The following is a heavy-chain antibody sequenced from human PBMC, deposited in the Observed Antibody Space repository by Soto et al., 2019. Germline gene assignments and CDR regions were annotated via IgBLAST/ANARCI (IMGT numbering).Heavy chain of an antibody. Sequence: GGSLRLSCAASGFTFSNAWMSWVRQAPGKGLEWVGRIKSKTGGGTTDYSAPVIGRFTILTNDSKNTLYLQMNSLKTEDTAVYYFSAELPYNSTYSFDYWGQGTLVTVSS. J-gene: IGHJ4*02. CDR1: GFTFSNAW. CDR2: IKSKTGGGTT. CDR3: SAELPYNSTYSFDY. D-gene: IGHD1-20*01. V-gene: IGHV3-15*01.